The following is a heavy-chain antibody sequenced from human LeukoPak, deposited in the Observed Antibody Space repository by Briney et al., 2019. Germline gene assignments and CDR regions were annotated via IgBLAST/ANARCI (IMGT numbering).Heavy chain of an antibody. J-gene: IGHJ4*02. Sequence: ASVKVSCEASGYSXTGYYMHWVRQAPGQGLEWMGWISPNSGATSYAQKFQGRVTLTKDTSISTAYMELSSLTSDDTAVYYCVRAPAPIKYNLDHWGQGTLVTVSS. CDR3: VRAPAPIKYNLDH. CDR2: ISPNSGAT. V-gene: IGHV1-2*02. CDR1: GYSXTGYY. D-gene: IGHD1-14*01.